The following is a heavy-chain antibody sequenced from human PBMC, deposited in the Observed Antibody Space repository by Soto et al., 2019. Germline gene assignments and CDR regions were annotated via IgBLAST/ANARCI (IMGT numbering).Heavy chain of an antibody. J-gene: IGHJ5*02. CDR2: ISDSGGRT. Sequence: GGSLRLSCAASGFTFSSSAMNWVRQAPGKGLEWVSIISDSGGRTYYADSVRGRFTISRDNSKNTLYLQMNSLRAEDTAVYYCAKSLNINWKNWFDPWGQXTLVTVSS. D-gene: IGHD1-1*01. V-gene: IGHV3-23*01. CDR1: GFTFSSSA. CDR3: AKSLNINWKNWFDP.